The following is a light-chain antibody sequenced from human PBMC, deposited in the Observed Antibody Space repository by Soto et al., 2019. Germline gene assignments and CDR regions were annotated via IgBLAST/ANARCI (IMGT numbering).Light chain of an antibody. Sequence: DLQMTQSPSTLSASVGDRVTITCRASQSISSWLAWYQQKPGEAPKLLIYKASSLESGVPSRFSGSGSGTEFTLTISSLQPDDFATYYCQQYNSYWTFGQGTKVDIK. CDR2: KAS. J-gene: IGKJ1*01. CDR3: QQYNSYWT. CDR1: QSISSW. V-gene: IGKV1-5*03.